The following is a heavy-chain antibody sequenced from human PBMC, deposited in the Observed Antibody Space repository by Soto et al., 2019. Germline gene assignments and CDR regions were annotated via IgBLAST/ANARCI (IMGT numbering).Heavy chain of an antibody. CDR1: GFTFSSYA. Sequence: PGGSLRLSCAASGFTFSSYAMHWVRQAPGKGLEWVAVISYDGSNKYYADSVKGRFTISRDSSKNTLYLQMNSLRAEDTAVYYCARSRPLRLTAMVTYYFDYWGQGTLVTVSS. CDR3: ARSRPLRLTAMVTYYFDY. V-gene: IGHV3-30-3*01. J-gene: IGHJ4*02. CDR2: ISYDGSNK. D-gene: IGHD5-18*01.